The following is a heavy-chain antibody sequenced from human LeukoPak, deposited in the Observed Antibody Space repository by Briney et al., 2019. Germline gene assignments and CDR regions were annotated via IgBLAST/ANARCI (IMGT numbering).Heavy chain of an antibody. CDR3: ARADYGDYGGDY. Sequence: LXXXSYINYRSSAIYYADSVKGRFTISRDNAKNSLYLQMNSLRDEDTAVYYCARADYGDYGGDYWGQGTLVTVSS. CDR2: INYRSSAI. V-gene: IGHV3-48*02. J-gene: IGHJ4*02. D-gene: IGHD4-17*01.